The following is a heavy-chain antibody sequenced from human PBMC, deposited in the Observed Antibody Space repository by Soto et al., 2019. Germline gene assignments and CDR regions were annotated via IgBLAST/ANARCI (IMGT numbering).Heavy chain of an antibody. V-gene: IGHV4-31*03. CDR2: MHYSGTT. D-gene: IGHD2-21*01. Sequence: SETLSLTCTVSGGSISNGAYYWSWIRQHPGRGLEWIVYMHYSGTTYYNPSLRSRVTISVDTSKNQFSLKLSSVTAADTAVYYCARQGEKEDYYYGMDVWGQGTTVT. J-gene: IGHJ6*02. CDR1: GGSISNGAYY. CDR3: ARQGEKEDYYYGMDV.